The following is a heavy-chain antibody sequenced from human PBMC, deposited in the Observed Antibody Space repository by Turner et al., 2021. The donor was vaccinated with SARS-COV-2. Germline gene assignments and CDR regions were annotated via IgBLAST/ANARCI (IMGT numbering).Heavy chain of an antibody. CDR1: GLTFSSYA. CDR3: ARECDDSSGCAEYFQH. V-gene: IGHV3-30*04. J-gene: IGHJ1*01. Sequence: QVRLVESGGGVVQPGRSLRLSCAASGLTFSSYAMHWVRQAPGKGLEWVAVISYDGRNKYYADSVKGRFTISRDNSKNTLYLQMNSLRAEDTAVYYCARECDDSSGCAEYFQHWGQGTLVTVSS. CDR2: ISYDGRNK. D-gene: IGHD3-22*01.